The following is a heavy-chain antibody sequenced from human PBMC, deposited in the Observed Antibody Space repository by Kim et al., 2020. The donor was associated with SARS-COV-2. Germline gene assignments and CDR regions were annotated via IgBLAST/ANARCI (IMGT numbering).Heavy chain of an antibody. Sequence: GGSLRLSCAASGFTFSSYAMSWVRQAPGKGLEWVSAISGSGGSTYYADSVKGRFTISRDNSKNTLYLQMNSLRAEDTAVYYCAKDILYSSFVNWFDPWGQGTLGTVSS. V-gene: IGHV3-23*01. CDR1: GFTFSSYA. CDR2: ISGSGGST. J-gene: IGHJ5*02. D-gene: IGHD6-6*01. CDR3: AKDILYSSFVNWFDP.